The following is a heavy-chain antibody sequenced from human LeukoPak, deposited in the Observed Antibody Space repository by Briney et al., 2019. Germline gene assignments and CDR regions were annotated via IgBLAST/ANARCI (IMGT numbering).Heavy chain of an antibody. D-gene: IGHD3-10*01. CDR3: ASPSETGSGSYMEYYYGMDV. CDR2: IYSGGST. J-gene: IGHJ6*02. Sequence: GGSLRLSCAASGFTVSSNYMSWVRQAPGKGLEWVSVIYSGGSTYYADSVKGRFTISRDNSKNALYLQMNSLRAEDTAVYYCASPSETGSGSYMEYYYGMDVWGQGTTVTVSS. V-gene: IGHV3-66*01. CDR1: GFTVSSNY.